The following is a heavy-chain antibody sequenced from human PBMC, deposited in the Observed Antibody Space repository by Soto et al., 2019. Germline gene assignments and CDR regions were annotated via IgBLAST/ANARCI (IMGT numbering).Heavy chain of an antibody. CDR1: GGSFSGWH. CDR3: ARSRNLDV. D-gene: IGHD1-1*01. J-gene: IGHJ6*02. Sequence: QVQVQQWGAGLLKFSETLSLTCAVNGGSFSGWHWNWIRQPPGKGLEWIGEASHTGGTNYNPSLESRVTISVDRSRNQLSLKLTSVSAADTAVDYCARSRNLDVWGPGTTVIVSS. V-gene: IGHV4-34*01. CDR2: ASHTGGT.